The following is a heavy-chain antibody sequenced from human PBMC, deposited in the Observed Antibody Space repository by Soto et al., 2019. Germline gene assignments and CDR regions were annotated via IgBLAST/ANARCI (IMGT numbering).Heavy chain of an antibody. CDR2: IYYSGST. D-gene: IGHD6-13*01. J-gene: IGHJ5*02. CDR1: GGSVSSGSYY. V-gene: IGHV4-61*01. CDR3: ARGPPYSSSWYWS. Sequence: QVQLQESGPGLVKPSETLSLTCTVSGGSVSSGSYYWSWIRQPPGKGLEWIGYIYYSGSTNYNPSLKSRVTISVDTSKNQFSLKLSSVTAADTAVYYCARGPPYSSSWYWSWGQGTLVTVSS.